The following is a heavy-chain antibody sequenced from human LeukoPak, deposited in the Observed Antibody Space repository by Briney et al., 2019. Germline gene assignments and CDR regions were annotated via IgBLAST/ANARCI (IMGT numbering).Heavy chain of an antibody. CDR1: GGSFSSTNYY. D-gene: IGHD3-16*01. Sequence: SETLSLTCTVSGGSFSSTNYYWGWVRQPPRKGLEWIATINYSGSTYYNPSRLSRVTISVDPSKNQFSLNLTSMPAADTSVYYCVRQPSTFGISPDYVDFWGQGILVIVSS. CDR2: INYSGST. V-gene: IGHV4-39*01. CDR3: VRQPSTFGISPDYVDF. J-gene: IGHJ4*02.